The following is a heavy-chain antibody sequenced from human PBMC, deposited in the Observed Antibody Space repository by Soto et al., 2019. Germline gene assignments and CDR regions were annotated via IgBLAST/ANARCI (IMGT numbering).Heavy chain of an antibody. CDR1: GFTFSSYA. CDR2: ISGSGGST. D-gene: IGHD3-10*01. V-gene: IGHV3-23*01. Sequence: GGSLRLSCAASGFTFSSYAMSWVRQAPGKGLEWVSAISGSGGSTYYADSVKGRFTISRDNSKNTLYLQMNSLRAEDTAVYYCAKDSPGWEVRGAPFDYWGQGTLVTVSS. CDR3: AKDSPGWEVRGAPFDY. J-gene: IGHJ4*02.